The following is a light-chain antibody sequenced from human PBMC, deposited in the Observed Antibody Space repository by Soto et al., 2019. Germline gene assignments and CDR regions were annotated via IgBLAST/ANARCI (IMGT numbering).Light chain of an antibody. J-gene: IGKJ2*01. Sequence: DIQLTQSPSFLSASVGDRVTIACRASQGISRFLAWYQQKPGKAPKVLIYAASTLQSGVPSRFSGGGSGTEFTLTISSLQPEDYATYYCQQHNSFPRSFGQGTKLEIK. CDR3: QQHNSFPRS. CDR2: AAS. CDR1: QGISRF. V-gene: IGKV1-9*01.